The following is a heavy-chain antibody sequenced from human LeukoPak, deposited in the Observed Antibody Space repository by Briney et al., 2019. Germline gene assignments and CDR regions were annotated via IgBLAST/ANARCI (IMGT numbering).Heavy chain of an antibody. Sequence: GGSLRLSCAASGFTFSSYAMSWVRQAPGKGLEWVSAISGSGGSTYYADSVKGRFTISRDNSKNTLYLQMNSLRAEDTAVYYCAKELIPDIVVVPAANVEAFDIWGQGTMVTDSS. CDR2: ISGSGGST. CDR1: GFTFSSYA. CDR3: AKELIPDIVVVPAANVEAFDI. D-gene: IGHD2-2*01. J-gene: IGHJ3*02. V-gene: IGHV3-23*01.